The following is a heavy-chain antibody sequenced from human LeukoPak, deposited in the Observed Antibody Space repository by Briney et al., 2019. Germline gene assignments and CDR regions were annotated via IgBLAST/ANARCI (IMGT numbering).Heavy chain of an antibody. CDR1: GFTFGDYA. CDR2: IRSKAYGGTT. D-gene: IGHD2-15*01. V-gene: IGHV3-49*04. CDR3: TSTPEYCSGGSCYEEYFQH. J-gene: IGHJ1*01. Sequence: GRSLRLSCTASGFTFGDYAMTWVRQAPGKGLEWVGFIRSKAYGGTTEYAASVKGRFTISRDDSKSTLYLQMNSLKTEDTAVYYCTSTPEYCSGGSCYEEYFQHWGQGTLVTVSS.